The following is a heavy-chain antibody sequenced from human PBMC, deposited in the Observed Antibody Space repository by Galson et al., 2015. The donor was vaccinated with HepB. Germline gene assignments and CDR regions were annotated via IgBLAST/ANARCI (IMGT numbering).Heavy chain of an antibody. Sequence: SGAEVKEAGESLKISCKASGYNFPTYWIGWVRQMPGKGLEWMGIVYPEDSDTRYSPSFQGQVSISADKSFTTAYLHWNILKTSDTATHYCARRGYSTPSGYYPLDAWGQGTTVIVSS. CDR3: ARRGYSTPSGYYPLDA. J-gene: IGHJ6*02. CDR1: GYNFPTYW. D-gene: IGHD2-2*01. CDR2: VYPEDSDT. V-gene: IGHV5-51*01.